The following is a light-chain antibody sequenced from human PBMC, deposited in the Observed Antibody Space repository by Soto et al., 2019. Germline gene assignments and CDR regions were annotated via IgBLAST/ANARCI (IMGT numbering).Light chain of an antibody. V-gene: IGLV2-11*01. CDR1: SSDVGGYNY. J-gene: IGLJ3*02. Sequence: QSVLTQPRSVSGSPGQSVTISCTGTSSDVGGYNYVSWYQQHPGKAPKLMIYDVSKRPSGVPDPSAGTKSGSTASLTISGLQAEDVGDYYCCSYAGSYTWVFGGGTKQTVL. CDR3: CSYAGSYTWV. CDR2: DVS.